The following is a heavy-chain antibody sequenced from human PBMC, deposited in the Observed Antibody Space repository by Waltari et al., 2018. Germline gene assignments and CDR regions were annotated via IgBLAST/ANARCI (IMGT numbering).Heavy chain of an antibody. V-gene: IGHV3-21*04. J-gene: IGHJ4*02. CDR2: ISSSSSYI. Sequence: EVQLVESGGGLVKPGGSLRLSCAASGFTFSSYSMNWVRQAPGKGLEWVSSISSSSSYIYYADSVKGRFTISRDNAKNSLYLQMNSLRAEDTAVYYCARAPGLRFLEWFIFDYWGQGTLVTVSS. D-gene: IGHD3-3*01. CDR3: ARAPGLRFLEWFIFDY. CDR1: GFTFSSYS.